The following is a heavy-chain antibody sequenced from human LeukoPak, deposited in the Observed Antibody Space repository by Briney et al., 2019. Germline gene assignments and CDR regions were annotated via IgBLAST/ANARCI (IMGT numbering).Heavy chain of an antibody. J-gene: IGHJ4*02. D-gene: IGHD4-17*01. CDR1: GYTCTGYY. V-gene: IGHV1-2*02. CDR2: INPNSGGT. CDR3: ATHVSGDYSRFDY. Sequence: ASVKVSCKASGYTCTGYYMHWVRQAPGQGLERMGWINPNSGGTNYAQKFQGRVTMTRDTSISTAYMELSRLRSDDTAVYYCATHVSGDYSRFDYWGQGTLVTVSS.